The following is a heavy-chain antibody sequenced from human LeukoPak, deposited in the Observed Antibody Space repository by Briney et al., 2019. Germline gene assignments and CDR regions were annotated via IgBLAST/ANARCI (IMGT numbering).Heavy chain of an antibody. CDR1: GFTFSDYY. CDR2: ISSSGSTI. V-gene: IGHV3-11*01. Sequence: GGSPRLSCAASGFTFSDYYMSWIRQAPGKGLEWVSYISSSGSTIYYADSVKGRFTISRDNAKNSLYLQMNSLRAEDTAVYYCAREDYSNNFFLDYWGQGTLVTVSS. D-gene: IGHD4-11*01. J-gene: IGHJ4*02. CDR3: AREDYSNNFFLDY.